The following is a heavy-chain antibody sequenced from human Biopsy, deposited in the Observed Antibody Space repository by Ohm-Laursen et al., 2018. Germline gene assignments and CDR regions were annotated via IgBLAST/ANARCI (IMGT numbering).Heavy chain of an antibody. V-gene: IGHV3-NL1*01. D-gene: IGHD1-14*01. CDR3: VKQWGGYNFDS. CDR2: IDVSDYNT. CDR1: AFTFSTYG. Sequence: SLRLSCTAPAFTFSTYGMHWVRQAPGKGLEWVAHIDVSDYNTYYADSVRGRFTISRDNSKQMVHLEINSLTADDTAVYYCVKQWGGYNFDSWGQGTLVTVSS. J-gene: IGHJ5*01.